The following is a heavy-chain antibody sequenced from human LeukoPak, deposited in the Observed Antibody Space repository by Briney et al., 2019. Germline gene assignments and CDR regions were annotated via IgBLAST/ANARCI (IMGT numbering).Heavy chain of an antibody. Sequence: SETLSLICTVSGGSVISISYYGSWLRQPPGKGLEWIGDIYYSGSTNYNPSFKGRVTISVDTSKNHFSLKLSSVTAADTAVYYSARLASVSYGPLTPFDYWGQGTLVTVSS. D-gene: IGHD5-18*01. J-gene: IGHJ4*02. CDR2: IYYSGST. V-gene: IGHV4-61*03. CDR1: GGSVISISYY. CDR3: ARLASVSYGPLTPFDY.